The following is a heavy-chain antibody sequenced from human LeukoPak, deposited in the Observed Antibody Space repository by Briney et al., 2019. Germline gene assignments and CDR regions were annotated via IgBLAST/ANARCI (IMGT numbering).Heavy chain of an antibody. V-gene: IGHV4-39*07. D-gene: IGHD2-2*01. Sequence: PSETLSLTCTVSGGSISSSSYYWGWIRQPPGKGLEWIGSIYYSGSTYYNPSLKSRVTISVDTSKNQFSLKLSSVTAADTAVYYCARCNEGEPAAMAWFDPWGQGTLVTVSS. CDR1: GGSISSSSYY. CDR2: IYYSGST. J-gene: IGHJ5*02. CDR3: ARCNEGEPAAMAWFDP.